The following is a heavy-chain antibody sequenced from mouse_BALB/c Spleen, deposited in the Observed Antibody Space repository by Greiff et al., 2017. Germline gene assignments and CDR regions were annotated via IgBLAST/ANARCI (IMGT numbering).Heavy chain of an antibody. J-gene: IGHJ3*01. CDR1: GFSLTSYG. V-gene: IGHV2-2*02. Sequence: VQLVESGPGLVQPSQSLSITCTVSGFSLTSYGVHWVRQSPGKGLEWLGVIWSGGSTDYNAAFISRLSISKDNSKSQVFFKMNSLQANDTAIYYCASNYDEVFAYWGQGTLVTVSA. D-gene: IGHD2-12*01. CDR2: IWSGGST. CDR3: ASNYDEVFAY.